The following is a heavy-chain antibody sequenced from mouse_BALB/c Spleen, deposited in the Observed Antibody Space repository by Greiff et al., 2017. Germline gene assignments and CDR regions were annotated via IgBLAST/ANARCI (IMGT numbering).Heavy chain of an antibody. D-gene: IGHD1-1*01. V-gene: IGHV1-12*01. CDR3: ARRDYYGSSYMFAY. J-gene: IGHJ3*01. Sequence: LQQPGAELVKPGASVKMSCKASGYTFTSYNMHWVKQTPGQGLEWIGAIYPGNGDTSYNQKFKGKATLTADKSSSTAYMQLSSLTSEDSAVYYCARRDYYGSSYMFAYWGQGTLVTVSA. CDR1: GYTFTSYN. CDR2: IYPGNGDT.